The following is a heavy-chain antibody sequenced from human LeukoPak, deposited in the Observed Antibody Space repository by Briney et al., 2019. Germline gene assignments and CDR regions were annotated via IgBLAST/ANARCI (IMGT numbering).Heavy chain of an antibody. CDR2: INWNGGST. J-gene: IGHJ6*03. CDR3: ARGPYCGGDCFERGYYYYYYMDV. D-gene: IGHD2-21*02. V-gene: IGHV3-20*04. Sequence: PGGSLRLSCTVSGFTASSNSMSWVRQAPGKGLEWVSGINWNGGSTGYADSVKGRFTISRDNAKNSLYLQMNSLRAEDTALYYCARGPYCGGDCFERGYYYYYYMDVWGKGTTVTVSS. CDR1: GFTASSNS.